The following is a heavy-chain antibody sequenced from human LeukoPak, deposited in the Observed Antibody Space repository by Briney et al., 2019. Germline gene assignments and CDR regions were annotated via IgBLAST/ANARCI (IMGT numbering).Heavy chain of an antibody. CDR3: VRDEWGDAFDI. CDR2: ISSSSSYI. Sequence: KPGGSLRLSCAASGFTFSSYSMNWVRQAPGKGLEWVSSISSSSSYIHSADSVRGRFTISRDNAKNSLFLQMNSLRAEDTAVYYCVRDEWGDAFDIWGQGTMVTVFS. V-gene: IGHV3-21*01. CDR1: GFTFSSYS. J-gene: IGHJ3*02. D-gene: IGHD1-26*01.